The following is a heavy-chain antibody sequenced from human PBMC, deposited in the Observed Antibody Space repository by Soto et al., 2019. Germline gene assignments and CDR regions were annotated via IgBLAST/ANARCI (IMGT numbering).Heavy chain of an antibody. CDR3: ARDLWVAHD. CDR1: GFTLSDYS. V-gene: IGHV3-23*01. D-gene: IGHD3-16*01. CDR2: ISGSGTIT. Sequence: EVQLLESGGGLVQPGGSLRLSCAASGFTLSDYSMSWVRQAPGKGLEWVSFISGSGTITSYADSVKGRFTISRDNTKNTLSLQMNSLRGEDTAVYYCARDLWVAHDWGQGTLVTVSS. J-gene: IGHJ4*02.